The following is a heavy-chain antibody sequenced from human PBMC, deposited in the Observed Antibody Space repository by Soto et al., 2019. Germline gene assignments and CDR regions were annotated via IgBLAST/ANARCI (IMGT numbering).Heavy chain of an antibody. Sequence: SVKVSCKASGGTFSSYAISWVRQAPGQGLEWMGGIIPIFGTANYAQKFQGRVTITADESTSTAYMELSSLRSEDTAVYYCARDYPMVRGVITNYGMDVWGQGTTVTSP. CDR2: IIPIFGTA. V-gene: IGHV1-69*13. D-gene: IGHD3-10*01. CDR3: ARDYPMVRGVITNYGMDV. CDR1: GGTFSSYA. J-gene: IGHJ6*02.